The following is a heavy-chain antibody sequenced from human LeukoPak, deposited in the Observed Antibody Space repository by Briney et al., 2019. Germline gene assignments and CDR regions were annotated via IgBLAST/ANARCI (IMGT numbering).Heavy chain of an antibody. CDR2: IKHDGTEK. V-gene: IGHV3-7*03. D-gene: IGHD2-15*01. CDR3: AREDRSCCYH. J-gene: IGHJ5*02. CDR1: GLSFSSYW. Sequence: QSGGSLRLSCAASGLSFSSYWMAWLRQAPGKGLEWMASIKHDGTEKFYVDSVKGRFTISKDNSKNSLYLQMNSLRAEDTAVYYCAREDRSCCYHWGQGTLVTVSS.